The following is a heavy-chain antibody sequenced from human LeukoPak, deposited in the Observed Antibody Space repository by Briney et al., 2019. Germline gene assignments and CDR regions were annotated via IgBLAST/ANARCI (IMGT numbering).Heavy chain of an antibody. Sequence: LETLSLTCAVYGGSFSGYYWSWIRQPPGKGLEWIGEINHSGSTNYNPSLKSRVTISVDTSKNQFSLKLSSVTAADTAVYYCARGQEVATVTRSGAFDIWGQGTMVTVSS. CDR1: GGSFSGYY. J-gene: IGHJ3*02. CDR2: INHSGST. V-gene: IGHV4-34*01. CDR3: ARGQEVATVTRSGAFDI. D-gene: IGHD4-17*01.